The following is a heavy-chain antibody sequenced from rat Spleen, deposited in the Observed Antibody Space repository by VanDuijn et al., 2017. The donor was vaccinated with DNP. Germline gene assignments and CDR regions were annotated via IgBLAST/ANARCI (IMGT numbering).Heavy chain of an antibody. J-gene: IGHJ4*01. CDR3: ALAGRGTLDA. D-gene: IGHD4-1*01. Sequence: QVQLKESGPGLVEPSQTLSLTCAVSGFPLTSYTVSWVRQPPGKGLEWIAAMSSGGSTYYNSALKSRLSVSRDTSKSQVFLKMNNLQTEDTAMYFCALAGRGTLDAWGQGTSVTV. V-gene: IGHV2-6*01. CDR1: GFPLTSYT. CDR2: MSSGGST.